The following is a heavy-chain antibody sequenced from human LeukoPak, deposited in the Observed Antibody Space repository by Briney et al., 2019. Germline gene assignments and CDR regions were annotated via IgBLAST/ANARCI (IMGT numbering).Heavy chain of an antibody. CDR2: IIPIFGTA. V-gene: IGHV1-69*05. Sequence: ASVKVSCKASGGTFSSYTISWVRQAPGQGLEWMGGIIPIFGTANYAQKFQGRVTITTDESTSTAYMELSSLRSEDTAVYYCARSFDSSGFYFDYWGQGTLVTVSS. J-gene: IGHJ4*02. CDR1: GGTFSSYT. CDR3: ARSFDSSGFYFDY. D-gene: IGHD3-22*01.